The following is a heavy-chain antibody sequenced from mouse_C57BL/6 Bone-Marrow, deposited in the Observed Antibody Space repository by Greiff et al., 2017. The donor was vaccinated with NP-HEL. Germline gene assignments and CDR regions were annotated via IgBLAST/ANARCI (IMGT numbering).Heavy chain of an antibody. Sequence: QVQLQQSGAELVKPGASVKISCKASGYEFSNYWMNWVKQRPGKGLEWIGQIYPGDGDANYNGNFKDKATLTADKSSSTAYMQLSRLTSEDSAVYFCARGAYWGQGTLVTVSA. V-gene: IGHV1-80*01. CDR2: IYPGDGDA. CDR1: GYEFSNYW. CDR3: ARGAY. J-gene: IGHJ3*01.